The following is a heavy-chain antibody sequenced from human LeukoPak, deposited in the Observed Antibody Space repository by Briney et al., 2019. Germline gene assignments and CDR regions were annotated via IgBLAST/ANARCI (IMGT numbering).Heavy chain of an antibody. Sequence: SQTLPLTCTVSGGSISSGDYYWSWIRQPPGKGLEWIGYIYYSGSTYSNPSLKSRVTISVDTSKNHFSLKLSSVTAADTAVYYCARINAYYFDYWGQGTLVTVSS. J-gene: IGHJ4*02. CDR2: IYYSGST. CDR3: ARINAYYFDY. V-gene: IGHV4-30-4*08. CDR1: GGSISSGDYY.